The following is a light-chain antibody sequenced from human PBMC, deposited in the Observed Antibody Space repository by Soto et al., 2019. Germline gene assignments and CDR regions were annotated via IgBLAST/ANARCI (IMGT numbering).Light chain of an antibody. CDR1: QSVSSSD. J-gene: IGKJ3*01. CDR2: GAS. CDR3: QQDGSSPV. V-gene: IGKV3-20*01. Sequence: EIVLTQSPGTLSLSPGERATLSCRASQSVSSSDLAWYQQKPGQAPRLLIYGASSRATGIPDRFSGSGSGTDVTRTISRLEPEDFAVYYCQQDGSSPVFGPGTKVDIK.